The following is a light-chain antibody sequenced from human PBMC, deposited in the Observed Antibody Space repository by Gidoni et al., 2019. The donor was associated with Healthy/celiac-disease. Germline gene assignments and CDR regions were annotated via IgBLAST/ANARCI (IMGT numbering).Light chain of an antibody. Sequence: DIQMTQSPSSLPASVGDRVTITCRASQSISSYLNWYQQKPGKAPKLLIYDASSLQSGVPSRFSGSGSGTDFTLTISSLQPEDFATYYCQQSYSTPRTFGQGTKVEIK. CDR2: DAS. V-gene: IGKV1-39*01. CDR1: QSISSY. J-gene: IGKJ1*01. CDR3: QQSYSTPRT.